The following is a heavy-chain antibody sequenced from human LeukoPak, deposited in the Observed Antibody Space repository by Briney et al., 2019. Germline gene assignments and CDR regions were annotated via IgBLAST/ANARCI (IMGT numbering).Heavy chain of an antibody. D-gene: IGHD5-18*01. Sequence: PGRSLRLSCAASGFTFGSYAMSWVRQAPGKGLEWVSAISGSGGSTYYADSVKGRFTISRDNSKNTLYLQMNSLRAEDTAVYYCARAMAGLTWIQLWSPFDYWGQGTLVTVSS. V-gene: IGHV3-23*01. CDR2: ISGSGGST. CDR3: ARAMAGLTWIQLWSPFDY. J-gene: IGHJ4*02. CDR1: GFTFGSYA.